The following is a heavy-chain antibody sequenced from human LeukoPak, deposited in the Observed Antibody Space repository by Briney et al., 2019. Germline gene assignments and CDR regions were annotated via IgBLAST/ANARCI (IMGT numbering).Heavy chain of an antibody. CDR1: GFTFDDYA. J-gene: IGHJ4*02. CDR2: ISWNSGSI. CDR3: AKGPTADYSSGYFLFDY. Sequence: GGSLRLSCAASGFTFDDYAMHWVRQALGKGLEWVSGISWNSGSIGYADSVKGRFTISRDNAKNSLYLQMNSLRAEDTALYYCAKGPTADYSSGYFLFDYWGQGTLVTVSS. V-gene: IGHV3-9*01. D-gene: IGHD3-22*01.